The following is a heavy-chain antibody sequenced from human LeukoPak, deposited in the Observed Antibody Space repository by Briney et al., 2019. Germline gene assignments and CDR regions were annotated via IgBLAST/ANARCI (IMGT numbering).Heavy chain of an antibody. CDR3: ARDYGNYYGSGSYPAHYYYYYGMDV. CDR2: ISSSSSYI. Sequence: GGSLRLSCAASGFTFSSYSMNWVRQAPGKGLEWVSSISSSSSYIYYADSAKGRFTISRDNAKNSLYLQMNSLRAEDTAVYYCARDYGNYYGSGSYPAHYYYYYGMDVWGQGTTVTVSS. CDR1: GFTFSSYS. D-gene: IGHD3-10*01. J-gene: IGHJ6*02. V-gene: IGHV3-21*01.